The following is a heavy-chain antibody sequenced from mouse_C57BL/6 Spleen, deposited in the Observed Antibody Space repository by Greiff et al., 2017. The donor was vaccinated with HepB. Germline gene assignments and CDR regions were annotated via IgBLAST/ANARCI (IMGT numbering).Heavy chain of an antibody. CDR3: ARSWWFDY. CDR1: GYTFTDYN. V-gene: IGHV1-22*01. CDR2: ITPNNGGT. D-gene: IGHD1-1*02. Sequence: VQLKESGPELVKPGASVKMSCKASGYTFTDYNMHWVKQSHGKSLEWIGYITPNNGGTSYNQKFKGKATLTVNKSSSTAYMELRSLTSEDSAVYYCARSWWFDYWGQGTTLTVSS. J-gene: IGHJ2*01.